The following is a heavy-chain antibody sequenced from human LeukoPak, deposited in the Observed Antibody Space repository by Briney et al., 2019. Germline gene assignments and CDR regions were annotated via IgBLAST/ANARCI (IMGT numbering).Heavy chain of an antibody. CDR3: ARVGYCSGGSCRYYFDY. V-gene: IGHV3-30-3*01. D-gene: IGHD2-15*01. J-gene: IGHJ4*02. CDR1: GVTFSSYA. Sequence: GGALRLSCAASGVTFSSYALHWVRQAPGKGLEWVAVISYDGSNKYYADSVKGRFTISRDNSKNTLYLQMNSLRAEDTAVYYCARVGYCSGGSCRYYFDYWGQGTLVTASS. CDR2: ISYDGSNK.